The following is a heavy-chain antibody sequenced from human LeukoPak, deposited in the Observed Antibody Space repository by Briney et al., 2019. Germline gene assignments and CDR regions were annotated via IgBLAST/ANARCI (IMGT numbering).Heavy chain of an antibody. Sequence: PGGSLRLSCAASGFTVSTYYMTWVRQAPGKGLEWVSVISSGGNTYYADSVKGRFTISRDNSKNTLYLQMSSLRVEDTAVYYCARNDRGAFDIWGQGTMVTVSS. V-gene: IGHV3-53*01. CDR3: ARNDRGAFDI. CDR2: ISSGGNT. D-gene: IGHD3-22*01. CDR1: GFTVSTYY. J-gene: IGHJ3*02.